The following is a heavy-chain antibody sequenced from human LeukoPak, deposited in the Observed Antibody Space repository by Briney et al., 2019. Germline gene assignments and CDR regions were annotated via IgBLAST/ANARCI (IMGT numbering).Heavy chain of an antibody. CDR2: ISTNTGNP. Sequence: ASVKVSCKASGYTFTSYAMNWVRQAPGQGLEWMGWISTNTGNPTYAQGFTGRFVFSLDTSVSTAYLQISSLKAEDTAVYYCARSSPMLYYYDSSGPSGYWGQGTLVTVSS. CDR1: GYTFTSYA. CDR3: ARSSPMLYYYDSSGPSGY. J-gene: IGHJ4*02. V-gene: IGHV7-4-1*02. D-gene: IGHD3-22*01.